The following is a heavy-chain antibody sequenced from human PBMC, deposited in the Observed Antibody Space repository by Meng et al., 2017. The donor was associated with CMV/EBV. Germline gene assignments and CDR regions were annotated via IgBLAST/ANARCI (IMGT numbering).Heavy chain of an antibody. Sequence: QVQRVQVWGEVKKPVASVKVSCKASGYTFTGYYMHWVRQAPGQGLEWMGWINPNSGGTNYAQKFQGRVTMTRDTSISTAYMELSRLRSDDTAVYYCARVGVRLGPFDYWGQGTLVTVSS. J-gene: IGHJ4*02. D-gene: IGHD1-26*01. V-gene: IGHV1-2*02. CDR2: INPNSGGT. CDR3: ARVGVRLGPFDY. CDR1: GYTFTGYY.